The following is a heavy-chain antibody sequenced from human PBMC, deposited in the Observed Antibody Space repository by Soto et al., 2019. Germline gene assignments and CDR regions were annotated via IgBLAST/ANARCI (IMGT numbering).Heavy chain of an antibody. CDR1: GFTFSSYA. V-gene: IGHV3-23*01. D-gene: IGHD2-15*01. CDR2: ISGSGGSI. Sequence: GGSLRLSCAASGFTFSSYAMSWVRQAPGKGLEWVSAISGSGGSIYYADSVKGRFTISRDNSKNTLYLQMNSLRAEDTAVYYCAKGGYCSGGSCYPPDYWGQGTLVTVSS. J-gene: IGHJ4*02. CDR3: AKGGYCSGGSCYPPDY.